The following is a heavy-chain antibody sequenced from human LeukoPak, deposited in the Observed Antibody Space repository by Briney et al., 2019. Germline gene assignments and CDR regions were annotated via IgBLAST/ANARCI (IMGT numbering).Heavy chain of an antibody. V-gene: IGHV4-59*01. D-gene: IGHD6-6*01. CDR3: ARAEAARLWWFDP. Sequence: SETLSLTCTVSGDSTSSYYWSWVRQPPGKGLEWIGYIYFRGSTNYNPSLKSRVTISVDTSKNHFSLNLSSVTAADTAVYYCARAEAARLWWFDPWGQGTLVTVSS. J-gene: IGHJ5*02. CDR2: IYFRGST. CDR1: GDSTSSYY.